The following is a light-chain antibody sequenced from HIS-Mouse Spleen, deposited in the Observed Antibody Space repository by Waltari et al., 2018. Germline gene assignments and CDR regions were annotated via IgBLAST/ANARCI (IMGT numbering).Light chain of an antibody. Sequence: YELTQPSSVSVSPGQTARITCSGDVLAKKYARWFQQKPGQAPVLVIYKDSERPSGIPERFSGSSSGTTVTLTISGAQVEDEADYYCYSAADNNLVFGGGTKLTVL. V-gene: IGLV3-27*01. CDR1: VLAKKY. CDR3: YSAADNNLV. J-gene: IGLJ3*02. CDR2: KDS.